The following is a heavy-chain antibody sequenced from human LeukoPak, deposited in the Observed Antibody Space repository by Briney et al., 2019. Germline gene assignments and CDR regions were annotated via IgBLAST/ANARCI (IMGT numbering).Heavy chain of an antibody. CDR3: ARKSGYVKGGYFDY. J-gene: IGHJ4*02. Sequence: SVTVPCKASGGTFSSYAISWVRQAPGQGLEWMGGIIPIFGTANYAQKFQGRVTITTDESTSTAYMELSSLRSEDTAVYYCARKSGYVKGGYFDYWGQGTLVTVSS. V-gene: IGHV1-69*05. CDR2: IIPIFGTA. D-gene: IGHD5-12*01. CDR1: GGTFSSYA.